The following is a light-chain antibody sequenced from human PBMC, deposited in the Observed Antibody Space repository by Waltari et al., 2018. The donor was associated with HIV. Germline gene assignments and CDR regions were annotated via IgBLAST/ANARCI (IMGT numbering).Light chain of an antibody. CDR3: QSYDSSLSGYV. CDR2: GNS. J-gene: IGLJ1*01. CDR1: RSNIGAGYA. V-gene: IGLV1-40*01. Sequence: QSVLTQPPSVSGAPGQRVTIPCTGRRSNIGAGYAVHSYQQLPGTAPKLLIYGNSNRPSGVPDRFSGSKSGTSASLAITGLQAEDEADYYCQSYDSSLSGYVFGTGTKVTVL.